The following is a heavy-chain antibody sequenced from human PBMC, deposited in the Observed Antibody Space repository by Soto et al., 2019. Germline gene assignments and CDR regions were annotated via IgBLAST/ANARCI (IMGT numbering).Heavy chain of an antibody. CDR1: GFTVSSNY. D-gene: IGHD3-10*01. Sequence: GGSLRLSCAASGFTVSSNYMSWVRQAPGKGLEWVSVIYSGGSTYYADYEKGRFTISRDNSKNTLYLQINSLRAEDTAVYFCAKDGGVRGVMDAFDIWGQGTMVTVSS. V-gene: IGHV3-53*01. CDR2: IYSGGST. J-gene: IGHJ3*02. CDR3: AKDGGVRGVMDAFDI.